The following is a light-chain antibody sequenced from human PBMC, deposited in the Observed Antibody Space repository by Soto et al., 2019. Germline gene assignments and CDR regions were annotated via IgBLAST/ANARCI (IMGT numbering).Light chain of an antibody. CDR3: QQYNSWPLT. CDR1: QTVRNDY. Sequence: EIVLTQSPGTLSLSPGERATLSCRASQTVRNDYLAWYQQKPGQAPRLLIYDASNRATGIPARFSGSGSGTDFSLTISSLEPEDFAVYYCQQYNSWPLTFGGGTKVDIK. J-gene: IGKJ4*01. V-gene: IGKV3-20*01. CDR2: DAS.